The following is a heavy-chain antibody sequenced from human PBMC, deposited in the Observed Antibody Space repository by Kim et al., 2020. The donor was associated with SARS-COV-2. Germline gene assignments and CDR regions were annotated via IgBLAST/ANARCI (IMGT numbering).Heavy chain of an antibody. J-gene: IGHJ4*02. CDR2: IYYSGST. V-gene: IGHV4-59*01. CDR1: GGSISSYY. Sequence: SETLSLTCTVSGGSISSYYWSWIRQPPGKGLEWIGYIYYSGSTNYNPSLKSRVTISVDTSKNQFSLKLSSVTAADTAVYYCAREVGFGELFYDYWGQGTLVTVSS. D-gene: IGHD3-10*01. CDR3: AREVGFGELFYDY.